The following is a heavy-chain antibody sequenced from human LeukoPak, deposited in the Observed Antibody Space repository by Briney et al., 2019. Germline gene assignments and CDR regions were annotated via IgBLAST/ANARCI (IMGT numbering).Heavy chain of an antibody. V-gene: IGHV3-23*01. CDR1: GFTFSSDE. D-gene: IGHD3-10*01. J-gene: IGHJ4*02. CDR3: AKGQLWFGEFSYFDY. Sequence: GGSLRLSCIGSGFTFSSDEMNWVRQAPGKGLEWVSVISGSGGSTDYADSVKGRFSISRDNSKNTLYLQMNSLRAEDTAVYYCAKGQLWFGEFSYFDYWGQGTLVTVSS. CDR2: ISGSGGST.